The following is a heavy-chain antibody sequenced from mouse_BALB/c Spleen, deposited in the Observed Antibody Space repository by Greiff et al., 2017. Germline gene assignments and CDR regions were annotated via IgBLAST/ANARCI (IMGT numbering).Heavy chain of an antibody. V-gene: IGHV1-77*01. CDR2: IYPGSGNT. J-gene: IGHJ2*01. Sequence: VQLQQSGAELARPGASVKLSCKASGYTFTDYYINWVKQRTGQGLEWIGEIYPGSGNTYYNEKFKGKATLTADKSSSTAYMQLSSLTSEDSAVYFCARSRTGFYFDYWGQGTTLTVSS. CDR3: ARSRTGFYFDY. CDR1: GYTFTDYY. D-gene: IGHD4-1*01.